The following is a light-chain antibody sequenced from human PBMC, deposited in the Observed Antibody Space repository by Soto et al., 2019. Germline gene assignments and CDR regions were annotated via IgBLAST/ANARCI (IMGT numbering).Light chain of an antibody. Sequence: QSALTQPRSVSGSPGQSVTISCTGTSSDVGAYNYVTWYQQYLGKAPKLMIYDVNKRPSGVPDRFSGSKSGNTASLTISGLQAEDEADYYCCSYAGSYTSSDIFGSGTKVTVL. CDR2: DVN. V-gene: IGLV2-11*01. CDR3: CSYAGSYTSSDI. J-gene: IGLJ1*01. CDR1: SSDVGAYNY.